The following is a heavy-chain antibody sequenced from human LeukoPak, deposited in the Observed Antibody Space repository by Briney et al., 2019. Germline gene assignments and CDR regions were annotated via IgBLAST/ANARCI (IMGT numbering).Heavy chain of an antibody. D-gene: IGHD3-22*01. CDR1: GFTFRSYA. CDR3: MKLTYDSSGDLDY. CDR2: LSGSGGST. V-gene: IGHV3-23*01. J-gene: IGHJ4*02. Sequence: GGSLRLSCEASGFTFRSYAMSWVRQAPGKGLEWVSGLSGSGGSTYYADSVKGRFTISRDNSKNTLHLQMNSLSAEDTAVYYCMKLTYDSSGDLDYWGQGTLVTVSS.